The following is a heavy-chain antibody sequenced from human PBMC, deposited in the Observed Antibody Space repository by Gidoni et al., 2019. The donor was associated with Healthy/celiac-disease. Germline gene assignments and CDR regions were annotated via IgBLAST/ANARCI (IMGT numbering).Heavy chain of an antibody. CDR2: IRSKANSYAT. Sequence: EVQLVESGGGLVQPGGSLKLSCAASGFTFSGSAMHWVRQASGKGLEWVGRIRSKANSYATAYAASVKGRFTISRDDSKNTAYLQMNSLKTEDTAVYYCTRWDYGGNSDYYYGMDVWGQGTTVTVSS. CDR3: TRWDYGGNSDYYYGMDV. V-gene: IGHV3-73*02. D-gene: IGHD4-17*01. CDR1: GFTFSGSA. J-gene: IGHJ6*02.